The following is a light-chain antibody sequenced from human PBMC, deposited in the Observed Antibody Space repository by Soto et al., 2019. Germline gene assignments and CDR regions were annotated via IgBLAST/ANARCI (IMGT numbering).Light chain of an antibody. CDR2: RNT. J-gene: IGLJ2*01. Sequence: QSALTQPPSASGTPGQRVTISCSGSTSNIGSDTVNWYQQLPGTAPKLLIYRNTQRPSGVPDRFSGSKSGASASLAISGLQSEDEADYYCASWDDSLDVVVFGGGTKLTVL. CDR1: TSNIGSDT. CDR3: ASWDDSLDVVV. V-gene: IGLV1-44*01.